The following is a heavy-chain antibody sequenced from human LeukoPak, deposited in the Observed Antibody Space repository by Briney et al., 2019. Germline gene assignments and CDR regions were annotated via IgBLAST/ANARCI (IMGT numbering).Heavy chain of an antibody. J-gene: IGHJ4*02. D-gene: IGHD2-15*01. CDR3: ARDGGGGEFDY. Sequence: GGSLRLSCVASEFNFYAYWMTWVRQAPGRGLEWVANIKEDGSEKYYVDSVKGRFTISRDNAKNSLYLQMNSLRAEGTAVYFCARDGGGGEFDYWGQGTLVTVSS. CDR2: IKEDGSEK. CDR1: EFNFYAYW. V-gene: IGHV3-7*01.